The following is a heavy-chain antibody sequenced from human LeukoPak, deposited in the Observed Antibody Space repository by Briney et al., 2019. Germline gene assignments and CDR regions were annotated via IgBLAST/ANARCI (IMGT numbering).Heavy chain of an antibody. CDR1: GLTLSNSA. CDR3: AKGIYSSGWSYFDY. J-gene: IGHJ4*01. CDR2: LSGSGITT. D-gene: IGHD6-19*01. V-gene: IGHV3-23*01. Sequence: PGGSLRLSCAASGLTLSNSAMSWVRQAPGKGLEWVSTLSGSGITTYYADSVKGRFTISRDNSKNTLYLQMNSLRAEDTAVYYCAKGIYSSGWSYFDYWGHGTLVTVSS.